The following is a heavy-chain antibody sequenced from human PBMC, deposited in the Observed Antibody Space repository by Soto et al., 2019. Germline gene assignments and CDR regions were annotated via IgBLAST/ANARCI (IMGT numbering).Heavy chain of an antibody. J-gene: IGHJ1*01. V-gene: IGHV1-69*02. CDR1: GGTFISYT. Sequence: QVQLVQSGAEVKKPGSSVKVSCKASGGTFISYTISWVRQATGQGLEWMGRIIPILGIANYAQKFQGRVTITADKSTSTAYMELSSLRSEDTAVYYCASDQDYGSGSSFFQHWGQGTLVTLSS. CDR2: IIPILGIA. D-gene: IGHD3-10*01. CDR3: ASDQDYGSGSSFFQH.